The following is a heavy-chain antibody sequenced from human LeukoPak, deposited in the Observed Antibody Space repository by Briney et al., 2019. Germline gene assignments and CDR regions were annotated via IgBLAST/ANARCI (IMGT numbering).Heavy chain of an antibody. V-gene: IGHV3-66*02. D-gene: IGHD1-7*01. CDR2: IYSGGST. CDR1: GFTVSSNY. J-gene: IGHJ6*02. Sequence: GGSLRLSCAASGFTVSSNYMSWVRQAPGKGLEWVSVIYSGGSTYYADPVKGRFTISRDNSKNTLYLQMNSLRAEDTAVYYCATYLTGTTSVKYYYGMDVWGQGTTVTVSS. CDR3: ATYLTGTTSVKYYYGMDV.